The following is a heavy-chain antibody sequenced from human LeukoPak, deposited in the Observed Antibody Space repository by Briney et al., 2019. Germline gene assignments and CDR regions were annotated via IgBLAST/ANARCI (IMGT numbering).Heavy chain of an antibody. V-gene: IGHV3-74*01. J-gene: IGHJ3*02. CDR1: GFTFDDCA. CDR2: INSDGSST. CDR3: ARDFISAYYDSSGYPTEFDAFDI. Sequence: GGSLRLSCAASGFTFDDCAMHWVRQAPGKGLVWVSRINSDGSSTSYADSVKGRFTISRDNAKNTLYLQMNSLRAEDTAVYYCARDFISAYYDSSGYPTEFDAFDIWGQGTMVTVSS. D-gene: IGHD3-22*01.